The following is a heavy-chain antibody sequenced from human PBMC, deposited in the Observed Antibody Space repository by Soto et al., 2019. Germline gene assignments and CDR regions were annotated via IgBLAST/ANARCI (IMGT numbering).Heavy chain of an antibody. J-gene: IGHJ4*02. CDR2: ISYDGSNE. Sequence: GGSLRLSCAASGFTFSSYGMHWVRQAPGKGLEWVGVISYDGSNEYSAESVKGRFTISRDNSKNTLYLQMSSLRAEDTAVYYCAKEEVAGQGYYFDYWGQGTLVTVYS. CDR3: AKEEVAGQGYYFDY. V-gene: IGHV3-30*18. D-gene: IGHD6-19*01. CDR1: GFTFSSYG.